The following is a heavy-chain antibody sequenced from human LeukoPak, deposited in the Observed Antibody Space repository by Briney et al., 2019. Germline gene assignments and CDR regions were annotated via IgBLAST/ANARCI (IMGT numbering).Heavy chain of an antibody. Sequence: PGGSLRLSCAASGFNFTTYNMNWVRQAPGKGLEWVSFIYSDNTHYSDSVKGRFTISRDNSKNTLYLQMNSLRAEDTAVYYCARRAGAYSHPYDYWGQGTLVTVSS. CDR3: ARRAGAYSHPYDY. CDR1: GFNFTTYN. V-gene: IGHV3-53*01. CDR2: IYSDNT. J-gene: IGHJ4*02. D-gene: IGHD4/OR15-4a*01.